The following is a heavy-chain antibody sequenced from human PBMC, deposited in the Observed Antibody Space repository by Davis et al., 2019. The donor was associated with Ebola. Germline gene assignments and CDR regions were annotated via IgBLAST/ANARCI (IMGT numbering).Heavy chain of an antibody. Sequence: MPGGSLRLSCTVSGGSISSYFWSWIRQPPGKGLEWIGYIYHSGSTYYNPSLKSRVTISVDRSKNQFSLKLSSVTAADTAVYYCARGATTVVTPGVWFDPWGQGTLVTVSS. CDR1: GGSISSYF. CDR2: IYHSGST. J-gene: IGHJ5*02. D-gene: IGHD4-23*01. CDR3: ARGATTVVTPGVWFDP. V-gene: IGHV4-59*01.